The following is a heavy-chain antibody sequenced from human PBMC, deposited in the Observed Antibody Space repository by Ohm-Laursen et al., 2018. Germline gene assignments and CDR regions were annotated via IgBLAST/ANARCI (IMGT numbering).Heavy chain of an antibody. CDR1: GYTFTTYD. V-gene: IGHV1-8*02. D-gene: IGHD1-1*01. CDR3: ARAVRNQLVSDY. CDR2: MNPNSGNT. J-gene: IGHJ4*02. Sequence: SSVKVSCKASGYTFTTYDITWVRQAAGQGPEWMGWMNPNSGNTGYAQKFRDRVTMTSDTSISTAYMELYGLTSKDTAAYYCARAVRNQLVSDYWGQGTLVTVSS.